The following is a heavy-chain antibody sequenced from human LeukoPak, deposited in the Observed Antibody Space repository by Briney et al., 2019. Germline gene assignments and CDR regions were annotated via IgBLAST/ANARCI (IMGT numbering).Heavy chain of an antibody. J-gene: IGHJ4*02. CDR1: GYTFTSYG. D-gene: IGHD6-19*01. CDR3: ARDLYDIAVAGRFDY. Sequence: ASVKVSCKASGYTFTSYGISWVRQAPGQGLEWMGCISAYNGNTNYAQKLQGRVTMTTDTSTSTAYMELRSLRSDDTAVYYCARDLYDIAVAGRFDYWGQGTLVTVSS. V-gene: IGHV1-18*04. CDR2: ISAYNGNT.